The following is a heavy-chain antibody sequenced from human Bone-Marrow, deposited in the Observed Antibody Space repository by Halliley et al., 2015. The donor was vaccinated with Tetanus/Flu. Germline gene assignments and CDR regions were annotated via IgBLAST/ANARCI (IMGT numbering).Heavy chain of an antibody. V-gene: IGHV4-61*03. CDR2: IYDSGST. Sequence: MGHIYDSGSTNYNPSLRSRVTISIDTSKKIFSLKMTSVTPADTAVYYCARLGDQGQWLDLYYFDSWGRGTLVTVSS. J-gene: IGHJ4*02. CDR3: ARLGDQGQWLDLYYFDS. D-gene: IGHD6-19*01.